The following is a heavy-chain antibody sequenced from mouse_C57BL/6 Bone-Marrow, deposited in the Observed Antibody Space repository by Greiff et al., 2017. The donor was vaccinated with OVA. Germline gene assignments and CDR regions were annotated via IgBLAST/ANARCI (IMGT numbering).Heavy chain of an antibody. Sequence: EVQLVESGGGLVQPGGSLKLSCAASGFTFSDYYMYWVRQTPEKRLEWVAYISNGGGSTYYPDTVKGRFTISRDNAKNTLYLQMSRLKSEDTAMYYCARPTPYYGSSYYAMDYWGQGTSVTVSS. CDR3: ARPTPYYGSSYYAMDY. CDR2: ISNGGGST. CDR1: GFTFSDYY. D-gene: IGHD1-1*01. V-gene: IGHV5-12*01. J-gene: IGHJ4*01.